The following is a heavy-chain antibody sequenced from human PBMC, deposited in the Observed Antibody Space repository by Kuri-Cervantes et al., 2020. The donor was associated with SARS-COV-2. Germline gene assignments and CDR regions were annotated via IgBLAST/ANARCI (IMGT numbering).Heavy chain of an antibody. Sequence: SQTLSLTCAVYGGSFSGYYWSWVRQPPGKGLEWIGYIYYSGGTNYNPSLKSRVTISVDTSKNQFSLKLSSVTAADTAVYYCARQMEQWLVRNWFDPWGQGTLVTVSS. D-gene: IGHD6-19*01. V-gene: IGHV4-59*12. CDR2: IYYSGGT. J-gene: IGHJ5*02. CDR1: GGSFSGYY. CDR3: ARQMEQWLVRNWFDP.